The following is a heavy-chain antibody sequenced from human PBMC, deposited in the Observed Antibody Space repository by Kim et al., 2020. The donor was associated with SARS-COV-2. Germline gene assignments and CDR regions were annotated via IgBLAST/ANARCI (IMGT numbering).Heavy chain of an antibody. D-gene: IGHD2-2*01. CDR2: ISGSGGST. J-gene: IGHJ5*02. V-gene: IGHV3-23*01. CDR3: AKDGSPPVYQLPDHWFDP. CDR1: GFTFSSYA. Sequence: GGSLRLSCAASGFTFSSYAMSWVRQAPGKGLEWVSAISGSGGSTYYADSVKGRFTISRDNSKNTLYLQMNSLRAEDTAVYYCAKDGSPPVYQLPDHWFDPWGEGTLGTVSP.